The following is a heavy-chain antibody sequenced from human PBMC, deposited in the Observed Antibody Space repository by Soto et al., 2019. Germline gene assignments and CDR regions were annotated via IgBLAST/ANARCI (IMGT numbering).Heavy chain of an antibody. CDR3: ARTPSSKTIDYRGWFDP. CDR2: TYYRSKWYN. D-gene: IGHD3-10*01. Sequence: PSQTLSLTCVISGDSVSSNSADLNWIRQSPSRGLEWLGRTYYRSKWYNDYAFSVKNRITINPDTYKNQFSLHLNSVTPEDTAVYYCARTPSSKTIDYRGWFDPWGQGTLVTAPQ. CDR1: GDSVSSNSAD. J-gene: IGHJ5*02. V-gene: IGHV6-1*01.